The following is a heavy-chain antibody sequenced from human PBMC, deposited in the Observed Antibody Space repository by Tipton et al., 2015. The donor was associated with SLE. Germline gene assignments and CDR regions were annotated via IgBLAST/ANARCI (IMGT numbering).Heavy chain of an antibody. J-gene: IGHJ4*02. Sequence: SLRLSCAASGFTFRSYDMSWVRQAPGKGLEWISVIYSGGTSTYYADSVKGRFTISRDNSKNTLYLQMNSLTVEDTAVYYCAKGGTYCTTTSCYMGLDYWGQGTLVTVSS. V-gene: IGHV3-23*03. D-gene: IGHD2-2*02. CDR1: GFTFRSYD. CDR3: AKGGTYCTTTSCYMGLDY. CDR2: IYSGGTST.